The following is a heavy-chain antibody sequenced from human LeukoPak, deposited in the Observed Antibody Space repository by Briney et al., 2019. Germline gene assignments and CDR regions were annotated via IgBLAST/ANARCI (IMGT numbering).Heavy chain of an antibody. CDR1: GLTFSTYP. Sequence: GRSLRLSCAASGLTFSTYPMAWVRQAPGKGLEWISSISGSGDSTFHADSVKGRFTISRDNSKNTLYLQMNSLRADDTAVYYCAKGDIGYCSSTSCYLRSGWYSDWGQGTLVTVSS. D-gene: IGHD2-2*03. V-gene: IGHV3-23*01. J-gene: IGHJ4*02. CDR3: AKGDIGYCSSTSCYLRSGWYSD. CDR2: ISGSGDST.